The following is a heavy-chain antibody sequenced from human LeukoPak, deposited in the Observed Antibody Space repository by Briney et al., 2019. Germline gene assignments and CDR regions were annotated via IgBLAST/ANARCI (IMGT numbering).Heavy chain of an antibody. J-gene: IGHJ4*02. CDR3: AKDNYYGSGSSHFDY. CDR1: GFTFSSYA. D-gene: IGHD3-10*01. Sequence: GGSLRLSCAASGFTFSSYAMSWVRQAPGKGLEWVSAISGSGSSTYYADSVMGRFTISRDNSKNTLYLQMNSLRAEDTAVYYCAKDNYYGSGSSHFDYWGQGTLVAVSS. CDR2: ISGSGSST. V-gene: IGHV3-23*01.